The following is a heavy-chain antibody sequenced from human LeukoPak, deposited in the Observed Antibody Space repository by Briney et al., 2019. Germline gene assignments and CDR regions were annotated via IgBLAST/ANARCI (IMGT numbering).Heavy chain of an antibody. J-gene: IGHJ3*02. CDR1: GYTFTSYG. D-gene: IGHD3-10*01. CDR3: ARDHVNYYGSGCYYPPTNAFDI. CDR2: ISAYNGNT. Sequence: GASVKVSCKASGYTFTSYGIGWVRQAPGQGLEWMGWISAYNGNTNYAQKLQGRVTMTTDTSTSTAYMELRSLRSEDTAVYYCARDHVNYYGSGCYYPPTNAFDIWGQGTVVTVSS. V-gene: IGHV1-18*01.